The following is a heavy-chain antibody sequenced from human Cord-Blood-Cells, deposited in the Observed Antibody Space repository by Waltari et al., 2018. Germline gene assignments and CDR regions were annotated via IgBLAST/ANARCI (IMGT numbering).Heavy chain of an antibody. Sequence: EVQLVESGGGLVKHGGSLRLSCAASGFTFSNAWMSWVRQAPGKGLEWVGHIKSKTDGGTTDYAAPVKGRFTISRDDSKNTLYLQMNSLKTEDTAVYYCTTGYFYWGQGTLVTVSS. CDR3: TTGYFY. CDR2: IKSKTDGGTT. V-gene: IGHV3-15*01. J-gene: IGHJ4*02. D-gene: IGHD1-26*01. CDR1: GFTFSNAW.